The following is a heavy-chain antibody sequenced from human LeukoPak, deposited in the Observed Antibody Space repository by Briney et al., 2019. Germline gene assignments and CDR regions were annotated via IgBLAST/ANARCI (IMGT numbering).Heavy chain of an antibody. V-gene: IGHV3-7*03. CDR1: GFTFSSYW. D-gene: IGHD3-22*01. J-gene: IGHJ4*02. CDR3: ARETYDSSGYKPLDY. CDR2: IKQDGSEK. Sequence: GGSLRLSCAASGFTFSSYWMSRVRQAPGKGLEWVADIKQDGSEKYYVDSVKGRFTISRDNAKNSLYLQMNSLRAEDTAVYYCARETYDSSGYKPLDYWGQGTLVTVSS.